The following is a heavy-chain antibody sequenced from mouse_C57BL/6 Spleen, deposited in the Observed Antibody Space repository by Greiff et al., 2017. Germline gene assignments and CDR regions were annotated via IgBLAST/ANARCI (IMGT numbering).Heavy chain of an antibody. CDR3: ASPYSNYVAWFAY. V-gene: IGHV1-26*01. Sequence: VQLQQSGPELVKPGASVKISCKASGYTFTDYYMNWVKQSHGKSLEWIGDINPNNGGTSYNQKFKGKATLTVDKSSSTAYMELRSLTSEDSAGYYCASPYSNYVAWFAYWGQGTLVTVSA. J-gene: IGHJ3*01. CDR1: GYTFTDYY. D-gene: IGHD2-5*01. CDR2: INPNNGGT.